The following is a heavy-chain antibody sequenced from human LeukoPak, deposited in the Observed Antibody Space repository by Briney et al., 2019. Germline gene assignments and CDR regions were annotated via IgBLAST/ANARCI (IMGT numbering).Heavy chain of an antibody. CDR2: ISYSGST. CDR1: GDSFSSYY. D-gene: IGHD2/OR15-2a*01. V-gene: IGHV4-59*01. J-gene: IGHJ6*03. Sequence: PSETLSLTCTVSGDSFSSYYWSWIRQPPGKGLEWIGYISYSGSTNYNPSLTSRVTISVDTSKNQFSLKLSSVTAADTAVYYCARNTWRPNYCYGNYMDVSGKGTTGTVSS. CDR3: ARNTWRPNYCYGNYMDV.